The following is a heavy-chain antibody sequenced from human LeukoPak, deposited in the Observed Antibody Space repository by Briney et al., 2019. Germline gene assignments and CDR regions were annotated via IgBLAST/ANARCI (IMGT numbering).Heavy chain of an antibody. V-gene: IGHV3-7*01. Sequence: PGGSLRLSCAASGFTFSSYWMSWVRQAPGKGLEWVANIKQDGSEKYYVDSVKGRFTISRDKAKNSLYLQMNSLRAEDTAVYYCARDRDNWPGGAFDIWGQGTMVTVAS. CDR3: ARDRDNWPGGAFDI. CDR1: GFTFSSYW. D-gene: IGHD1-20*01. J-gene: IGHJ3*02. CDR2: IKQDGSEK.